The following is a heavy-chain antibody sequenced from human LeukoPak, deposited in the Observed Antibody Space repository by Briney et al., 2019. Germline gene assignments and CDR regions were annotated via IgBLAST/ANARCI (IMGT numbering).Heavy chain of an antibody. V-gene: IGHV3-73*01. CDR2: IRGKGFSDPP. D-gene: IGHD3-16*01. J-gene: IGHJ5*02. CDR3: TVQQSGGNWFDP. Sequence: GGSLSLSCAASGFTFSDSAIHWVRQASGKGLEWVGRIRGKGFSDPPAYAASVKDRFTISRDDSESTAYLQMNSLKAEDTAVYYCTVQQSGGNWFDPWGPGTQVTVSS. CDR1: GFTFSDSA.